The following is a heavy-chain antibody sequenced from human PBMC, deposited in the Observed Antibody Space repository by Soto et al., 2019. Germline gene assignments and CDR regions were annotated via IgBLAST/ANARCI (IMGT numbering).Heavy chain of an antibody. D-gene: IGHD5-18*01. J-gene: IGHJ6*02. CDR2: IGTAGDT. V-gene: IGHV3-13*01. CDR3: ARWSRYSYGYYYYGMDV. CDR1: GFTFSSYD. Sequence: GGSLRLSCAASGFTFSSYDMHWFRQATGKGLEWVSAIGTAGDTYYPGSVKGRFTISRENAKNSLYLQMNSLRAEDTAVYYCARWSRYSYGYYYYGMDVWGQGTTVTVSS.